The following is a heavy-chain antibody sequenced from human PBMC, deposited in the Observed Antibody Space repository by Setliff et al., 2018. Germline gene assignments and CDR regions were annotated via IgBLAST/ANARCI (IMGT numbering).Heavy chain of an antibody. CDR2: INPNSGDT. V-gene: IGHV1-2*02. CDR3: TRGPKDFVVLAAAACFDF. J-gene: IGHJ4*02. D-gene: IGHD2-15*01. CDR1: GNTFTGYY. Sequence: GASVKVSCKASGNTFTGYYIHWLRQAPGQGLEWMGCINPNSGDTTFAQKFQGRVTITRDTSNSTDYMDLSRLTSDDTAVYYCTRGPKDFVVLAAAACFDFWGQGTLVTVSS.